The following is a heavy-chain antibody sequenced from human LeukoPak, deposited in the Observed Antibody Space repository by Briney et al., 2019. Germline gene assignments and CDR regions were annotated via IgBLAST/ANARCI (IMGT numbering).Heavy chain of an antibody. Sequence: ASVKVSCKASGYTFTGYYMHWVRQAPGQGLEWMGWINPNSGGTNYAQKFQGWVTMTRDTSISTAYMELSRLRSDDTAVYYCARDPRVSGWHAPPTPGWFDPWGQGTLVTVSS. V-gene: IGHV1-2*04. CDR3: ARDPRVSGWHAPPTPGWFDP. CDR1: GYTFTGYY. J-gene: IGHJ5*02. D-gene: IGHD6-19*01. CDR2: INPNSGGT.